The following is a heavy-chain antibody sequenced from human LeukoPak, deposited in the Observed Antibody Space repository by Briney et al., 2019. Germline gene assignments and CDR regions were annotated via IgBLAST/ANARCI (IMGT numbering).Heavy chain of an antibody. D-gene: IGHD3-3*02. CDR3: ARLRRSRLAEFDY. CDR1: GGSISSYY. V-gene: IGHV4-59*12. Sequence: SETLSLTCTVSGGSISSYYWSWIRQPPGKGLEWIGYIYYSGSTNYNPSLKSRVTISVDTSKNQFSLKLSSVTAADTAVCYCARLRRSRLAEFDYWGQGTLVTVSS. J-gene: IGHJ4*02. CDR2: IYYSGST.